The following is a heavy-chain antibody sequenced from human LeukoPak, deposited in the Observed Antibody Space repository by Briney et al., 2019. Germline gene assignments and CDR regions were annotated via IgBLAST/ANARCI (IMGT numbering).Heavy chain of an antibody. CDR3: ARGSPNCGGDCFDY. Sequence: SETLSLTCTVSGGSIGGYYWSWVRQPPGKGLEWIGRIYTSGSTNYNPSLKSRVTMSVDTSKNQFSLKLSSVTAADTAVYYCARGSPNCGGDCFDYWGQGTLVTVSS. J-gene: IGHJ4*02. V-gene: IGHV4-4*07. CDR1: GGSIGGYY. CDR2: IYTSGST. D-gene: IGHD2-21*02.